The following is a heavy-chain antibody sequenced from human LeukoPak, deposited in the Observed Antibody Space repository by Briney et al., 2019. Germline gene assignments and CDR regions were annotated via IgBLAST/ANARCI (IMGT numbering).Heavy chain of an antibody. V-gene: IGHV3-7*01. CDR2: IKQDGSEK. D-gene: IGHD6-13*01. CDR1: GFTFSSYW. CDR3: ASKGYSSSWYLTRDWYFDL. Sequence: GGSLRLSCAASGFTFSSYWMSWVRQATGKGLEGVANIKQDGSEKYYVDSVKGRFTISRDNAKNSLYLQMNSLRAEDTAVYYCASKGYSSSWYLTRDWYFDLWGRGTLVTISS. J-gene: IGHJ2*01.